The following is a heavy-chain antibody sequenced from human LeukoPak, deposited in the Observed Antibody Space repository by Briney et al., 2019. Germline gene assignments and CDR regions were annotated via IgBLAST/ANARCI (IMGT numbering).Heavy chain of an antibody. CDR3: ARGIESYGDYGY. V-gene: IGHV4-59*01. J-gene: IGHJ4*02. D-gene: IGHD4-17*01. Sequence: PSETLSLTCTVSGGSISGSYWSRIRQPPGKGLEWIAYMYHSGSTNYNPSLKSRVTISIDTSKNQFSLKLSSLTAADTAIYYCARGIESYGDYGYWGQGILVTVSS. CDR1: GGSISGSY. CDR2: MYHSGST.